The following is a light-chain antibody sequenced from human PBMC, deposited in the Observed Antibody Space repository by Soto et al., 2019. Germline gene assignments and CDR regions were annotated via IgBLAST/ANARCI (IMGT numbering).Light chain of an antibody. CDR3: ASHTISSTPLYV. Sequence: QSALTQPASVSGSPGQSITISCTGTSSDVGASNYVSWYQQYPGMAPKLMIYDVSNRPSGVSNRFSGSKSGNTASLTISGCPAEDDSPSYCASHTISSTPLYVFGTGTKLTAL. CDR1: SSDVGASNY. CDR2: DVS. V-gene: IGLV2-14*01. J-gene: IGLJ1*01.